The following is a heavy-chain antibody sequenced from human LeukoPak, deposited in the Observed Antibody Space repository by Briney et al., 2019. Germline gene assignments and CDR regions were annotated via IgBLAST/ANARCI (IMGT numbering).Heavy chain of an antibody. Sequence: SETLSLTCTVSGGSISSSSYYWGWIRQPPGKGLEWIGSIYYSGSTYYNPSLKSRITIAVDTSKSQFSLKLSSVTAAGTAVYYCARLNYYGFDYWGQGTLVTFSS. D-gene: IGHD1-26*01. J-gene: IGHJ4*02. CDR3: ARLNYYGFDY. CDR1: GGSISSSSYY. CDR2: IYYSGST. V-gene: IGHV4-39*01.